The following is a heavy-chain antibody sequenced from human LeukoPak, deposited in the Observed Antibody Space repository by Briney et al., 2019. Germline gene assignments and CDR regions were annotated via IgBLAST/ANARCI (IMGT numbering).Heavy chain of an antibody. J-gene: IGHJ4*02. Sequence: GGSLRLSCVASGFTFSDYYMSWIRQAPGKGLEWVSYISSGGSTIYYTDSVKGRFTISRDNAKNSLYLQMNSLRAEDTAVYYCARTRERRDTDYFDYWGQGTLVTVSS. CDR1: GFTFSDYY. V-gene: IGHV3-11*04. CDR3: ARTRERRDTDYFDY. D-gene: IGHD5-24*01. CDR2: ISSGGSTI.